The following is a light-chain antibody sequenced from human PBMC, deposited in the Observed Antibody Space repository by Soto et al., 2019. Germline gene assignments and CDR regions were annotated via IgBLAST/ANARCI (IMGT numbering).Light chain of an antibody. V-gene: IGKV3-20*01. J-gene: IGKJ5*01. Sequence: EIMLTQSPGTLSLSTGERATLSCRASQSVSSSYLAWYQQKPGQAPRLLIYGASSRATGIPDRFSGSGSGTDFTLTISRLEPEDFAVYYCQQYQSGHPITFGQGTRLEI. CDR3: QQYQSGHPIT. CDR2: GAS. CDR1: QSVSSSY.